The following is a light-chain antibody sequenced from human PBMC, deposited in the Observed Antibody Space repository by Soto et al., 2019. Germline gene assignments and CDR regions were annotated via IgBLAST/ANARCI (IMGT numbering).Light chain of an antibody. CDR1: SSNIGAGYD. V-gene: IGLV1-40*01. CDR2: GNS. CDR3: QSFDSSLSGSRV. J-gene: IGLJ1*01. Sequence: QSVRAQPPSVSGAPGQRVTISCTGSSSNIGAGYDVHWYQQLPGTAPKLLIHGNSNRPSGVPDRFSGSKSGTSASLAITGLQAEDEADYYCQSFDSSLSGSRVFGTGTKVTVL.